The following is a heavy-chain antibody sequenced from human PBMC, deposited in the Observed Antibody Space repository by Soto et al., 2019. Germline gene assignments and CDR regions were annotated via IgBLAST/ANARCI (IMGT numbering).Heavy chain of an antibody. CDR3: ANAGYSGYASIKAY. Sequence: QVQLVESGGGVVQPGTSLRLSCAASGFSFSDHGMHWVRQAPGKGLEWVTVISLDGSNKYYTGSVKGRFTISRDNSKNTVHLQMNSLRVEDTAVYYCANAGYSGYASIKAYWGQGTLVTVSS. J-gene: IGHJ4*02. CDR1: GFSFSDHG. V-gene: IGHV3-30*18. CDR2: ISLDGSNK. D-gene: IGHD6-13*01.